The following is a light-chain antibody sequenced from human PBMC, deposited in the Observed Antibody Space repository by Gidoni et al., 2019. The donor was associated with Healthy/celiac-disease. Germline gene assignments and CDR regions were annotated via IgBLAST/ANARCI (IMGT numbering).Light chain of an antibody. CDR1: SSNIGAGYD. V-gene: IGLV1-40*01. CDR2: GNS. J-gene: IGLJ3*02. Sequence: QSVLTPPPSVSGAPVQRVTISCTGSSSNIGAGYDVPWYQQLPGTAPNLLIYGNSKRPSGVPDRFSGSKSGTSASLAITGLQAEDEADYYCQSYDSSLWVFGGGTKLTVL. CDR3: QSYDSSLWV.